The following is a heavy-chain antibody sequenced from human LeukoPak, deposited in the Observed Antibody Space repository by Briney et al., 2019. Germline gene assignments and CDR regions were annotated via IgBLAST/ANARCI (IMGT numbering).Heavy chain of an antibody. Sequence: PGGSLRLSCAASGFTVNINYMSWVRQAPGKGLEWVSVVYTTDTTYYADSVKGRFTISRDNSKNTLYLQMNSLRAEDTAVYYCAREGPRNYWYSDLWGRGTLVTVSS. CDR2: VYTTDTT. CDR3: AREGPRNYWYSDL. J-gene: IGHJ2*01. CDR1: GFTVNINY. V-gene: IGHV3-53*01.